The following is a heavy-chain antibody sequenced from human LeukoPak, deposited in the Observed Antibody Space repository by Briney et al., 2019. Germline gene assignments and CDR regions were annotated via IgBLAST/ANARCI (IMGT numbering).Heavy chain of an antibody. CDR2: ISYDGSNK. Sequence: PGGSLRLSCAASGFTFSSYAMHWVRQAPGKGLEWVAVISYDGSNKYYADCVKGRFTISRDNSKNTLYLQMNSLRAEDTAVYYCARDRWLVPDYWGQGTLVTVS. D-gene: IGHD6-19*01. CDR3: ARDRWLVPDY. V-gene: IGHV3-30*04. CDR1: GFTFSSYA. J-gene: IGHJ4*02.